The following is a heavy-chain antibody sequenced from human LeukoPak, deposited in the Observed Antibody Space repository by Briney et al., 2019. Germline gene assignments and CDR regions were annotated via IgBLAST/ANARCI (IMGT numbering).Heavy chain of an antibody. Sequence: GGSLRLSCAASGFTFSSYAMHWVRQAPGKGLEWVAVISYDGSNKYYADSVKGRFTISRDNSKNTLYLQMNSLRAEDTAVYYCAKYGGTYYYDSSGPYYWGQGTLVTVSS. CDR3: AKYGGTYYYDSSGPYY. CDR2: ISYDGSNK. V-gene: IGHV3-30-3*02. CDR1: GFTFSSYA. J-gene: IGHJ4*02. D-gene: IGHD3-22*01.